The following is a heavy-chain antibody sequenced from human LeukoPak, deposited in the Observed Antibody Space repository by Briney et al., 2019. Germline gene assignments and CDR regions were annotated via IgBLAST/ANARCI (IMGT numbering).Heavy chain of an antibody. V-gene: IGHV3-23*01. Sequence: GGSLRLSCAASGFSFSTYGMTWVRQAPGKGLEWVSSINGGHYPTYNTDSVKGRFTISRDNSRNTLYLQMNSLRADDTAVYYCTKDPNGDYVGAFDPWGQGTLVTVSS. J-gene: IGHJ5*02. CDR3: TKDPNGDYVGAFDP. CDR2: INGGHYPT. D-gene: IGHD4-17*01. CDR1: GFSFSTYG.